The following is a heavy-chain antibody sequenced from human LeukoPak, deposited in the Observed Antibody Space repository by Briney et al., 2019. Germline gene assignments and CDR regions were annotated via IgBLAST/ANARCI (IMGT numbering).Heavy chain of an antibody. V-gene: IGHV4-59*01. Sequence: SETLSLTCTVSGGSISNYYWNWIRQPPGKGLEWIGYIYYTGSTNYNPSLKSRVTISVDTSKNQFSLKLSSVTAADTAVYYCTRAKGYPSYFDYWGQGTLVTVSS. D-gene: IGHD5-12*01. J-gene: IGHJ4*02. CDR3: TRAKGYPSYFDY. CDR2: IYYTGST. CDR1: GGSISNYY.